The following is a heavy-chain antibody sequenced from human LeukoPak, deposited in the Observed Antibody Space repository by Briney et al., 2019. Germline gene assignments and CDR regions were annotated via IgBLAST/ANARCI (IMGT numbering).Heavy chain of an antibody. CDR3: ARLRFLEWSYVGDWFDP. CDR2: ISSSGSTI. Sequence: GGSLRLSCAASGFTFSDYYMSWIRQAPGKGLEWVSYISSSGSTIYYADSVKGRFTISRDNAKNSLYLQMNSLRAEDTAVYYCARLRFLEWSYVGDWFDPWGQGTLVTVSS. J-gene: IGHJ5*02. CDR1: GFTFSDYY. D-gene: IGHD3-3*01. V-gene: IGHV3-11*04.